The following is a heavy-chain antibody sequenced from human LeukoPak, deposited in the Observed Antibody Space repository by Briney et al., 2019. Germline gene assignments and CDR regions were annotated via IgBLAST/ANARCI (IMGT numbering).Heavy chain of an antibody. J-gene: IGHJ5*02. Sequence: PGGSLRLSCAASGFTFSSYGMSWVRQAPAKGLEWVAVISSDGTNKDYADSVKGRFSISRDNSKNTLYLQMNRLRADDTAVYYCARDRSQEFDPWGQGTLVTVSS. CDR1: GFTFSSYG. D-gene: IGHD3-10*01. V-gene: IGHV3-30*03. CDR2: ISSDGTNK. CDR3: ARDRSQEFDP.